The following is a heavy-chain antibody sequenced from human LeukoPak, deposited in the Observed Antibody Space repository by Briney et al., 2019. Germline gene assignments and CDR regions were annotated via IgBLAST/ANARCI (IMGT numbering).Heavy chain of an antibody. V-gene: IGHV4-59*08. Sequence: AETLSLTCTVSGGSIGGYYWHWIRQPPGKGLEWIGYIYYRGSTNYNPSLQSRVAISVDTSKNQFSLNLSSVTAADTAVYYCARYGSGTYPRFDYWGRGTLVTVSS. CDR3: ARYGSGTYPRFDY. J-gene: IGHJ4*02. CDR1: GGSIGGYY. D-gene: IGHD3-10*01. CDR2: IYYRGST.